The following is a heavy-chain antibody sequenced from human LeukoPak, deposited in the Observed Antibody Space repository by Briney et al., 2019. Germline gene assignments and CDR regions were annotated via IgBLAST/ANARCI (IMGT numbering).Heavy chain of an antibody. CDR3: ASLGGGGSTFDY. D-gene: IGHD3-16*01. J-gene: IGHJ4*02. V-gene: IGHV4-59*01. CDR2: IYYSGST. Sequence: PWETLSLTCTVSGGSISSYYWSWIRQPPGKGLEWIGYIYYSGSTNYNPSLKSRVTISVDTSKNQFSLKLSSVTAADTAVYYCASLGGGGSTFDYWGQGTLVTVSS. CDR1: GGSISSYY.